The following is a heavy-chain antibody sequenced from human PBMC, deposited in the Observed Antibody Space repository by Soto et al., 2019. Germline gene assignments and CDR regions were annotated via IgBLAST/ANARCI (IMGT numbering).Heavy chain of an antibody. V-gene: IGHV3-33*01. Sequence: GSLRLSCGASGLTFSSYCMHWVRQAPGTGLEWVVVIWYDGSNKYYADSVKGRFTISRDNSKNTLYLQMNSLSAGDTAVYYCGRDQNPQQHSSTAVGAIGKGFDLRGHGTLLT. J-gene: IGHJ3*01. CDR1: GLTFSSYC. CDR2: IWYDGSNK. D-gene: IGHD1-26*01. CDR3: GRDQNPQQHSSTAVGAIGKGFDL.